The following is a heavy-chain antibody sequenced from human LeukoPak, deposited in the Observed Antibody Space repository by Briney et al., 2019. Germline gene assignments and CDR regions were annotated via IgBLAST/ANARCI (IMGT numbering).Heavy chain of an antibody. CDR1: GGSLICYY. CDR2: IYYSGST. D-gene: IGHD1-1*01. CDR3: ARHVLLQPFDY. V-gene: IGHV4-59*08. J-gene: IGHJ4*02. Sequence: SETLSPTCSVSGGSLICYYWSWIRQSPGKGLEWIGYIYYSGSTNYNPSLKSRVTISVDTSKNQFSLKLSSVTAADTAVYYCARHVLLQPFDYWRQATLVTVSS.